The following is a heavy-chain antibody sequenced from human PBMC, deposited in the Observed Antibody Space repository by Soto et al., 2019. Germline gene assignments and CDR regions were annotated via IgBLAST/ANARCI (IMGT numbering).Heavy chain of an antibody. CDR2: IIPLFGAA. Sequence: GASVKVSCKVSGGTFSTYIISWVRQAPLHGLEWMVGIIPLFGAANYAQKFQGRVTITADKSTSTAYMELSSLRSEDTAIYYCAREESSGYRFDYWGQGNLVNVS. V-gene: IGHV1-69*06. D-gene: IGHD3-22*01. J-gene: IGHJ4*02. CDR3: AREESSGYRFDY. CDR1: GGTFSTYI.